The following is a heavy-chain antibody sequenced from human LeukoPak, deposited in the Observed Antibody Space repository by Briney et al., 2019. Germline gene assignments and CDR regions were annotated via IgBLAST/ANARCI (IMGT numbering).Heavy chain of an antibody. CDR2: ISGSGGST. D-gene: IGHD1-26*01. CDR3: AKDSGGSYSQLPKYYFDY. V-gene: IGHV3-23*01. CDR1: GFTFSSYA. Sequence: GGSLRLSCAASGFTFSSYAMSWVRQAPGKGLEWVSAISGSGGSTYYADSVKGRFTISRDNSKNTLYLQMNSLRAEDTAVYYCAKDSGGSYSQLPKYYFDYWGQGTLVTVSS. J-gene: IGHJ4*02.